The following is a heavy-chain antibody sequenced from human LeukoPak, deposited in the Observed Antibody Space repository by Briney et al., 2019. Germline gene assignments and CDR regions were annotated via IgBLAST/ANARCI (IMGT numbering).Heavy chain of an antibody. Sequence: PGGSLRLSCAASGFTFSSYDMHWVRHATGKGLEWVSAIGTAGDTYYPGSVKGRFTISRENAKNSLYLQMNSLRAGDTAVYYCARAYGDYYYGMDVWGQGTTVTVSS. CDR2: IGTAGDT. CDR1: GFTFSSYD. V-gene: IGHV3-13*01. D-gene: IGHD4-17*01. J-gene: IGHJ6*02. CDR3: ARAYGDYYYGMDV.